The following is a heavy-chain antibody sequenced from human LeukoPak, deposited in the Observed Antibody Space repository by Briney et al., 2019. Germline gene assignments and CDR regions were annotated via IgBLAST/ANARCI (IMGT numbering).Heavy chain of an antibody. D-gene: IGHD6-13*01. CDR3: ARDPGIAAAGTNNWFDP. J-gene: IGHJ5*02. CDR2: ISSSSSYI. V-gene: IGHV3-21*01. CDR1: GFTFSSYS. Sequence: GGSLRLSCAASGFTFSSYSMSWVRQAPGKGLEWVSSISSSSSYIYYADSVKGRFTISRDNVKNSLYLQMNSLRAEDTAVYYCARDPGIAAAGTNNWFDPWGEGTLVTVSS.